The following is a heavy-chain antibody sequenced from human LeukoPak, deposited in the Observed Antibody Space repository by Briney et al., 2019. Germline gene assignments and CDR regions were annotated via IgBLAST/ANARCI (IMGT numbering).Heavy chain of an antibody. CDR1: GFMFSSNW. Sequence: GRSLRLSCAASGFMFSSNWMSWVRLAPGKGLEWVANIKEDGTETYYVDSVKGRFPISRDNAKNSLYLQMNSLRVEDTAVYYCAKEGRSLQTYWGQGTLVTVSS. J-gene: IGHJ4*02. CDR2: IKEDGTET. D-gene: IGHD5-24*01. CDR3: AKEGRSLQTY. V-gene: IGHV3-7*03.